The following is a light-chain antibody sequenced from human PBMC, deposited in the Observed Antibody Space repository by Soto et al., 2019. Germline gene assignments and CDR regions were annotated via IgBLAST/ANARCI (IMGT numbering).Light chain of an antibody. CDR1: QIIASY. CDR3: QQRSNWPT. CDR2: DAS. Sequence: EIVLTQSPATLSLSPGERATLSCRASQIIASYLAWYRHKPGQGPRLLIYDASNRATGIPARFSGSGSGTDFTLTISRLVPEDFAVYYCQQRSNWPTFGQGTRLEIK. J-gene: IGKJ5*01. V-gene: IGKV3-11*01.